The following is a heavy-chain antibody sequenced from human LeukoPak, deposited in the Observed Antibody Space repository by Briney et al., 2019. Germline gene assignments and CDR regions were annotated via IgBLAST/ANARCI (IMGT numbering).Heavy chain of an antibody. J-gene: IGHJ2*01. Sequence: SKTLSLTCSVSGDSISNNYWTWIRQPPGKGLEWIGHIYYSGSTNYNPSLKSRVTISVDTSKNQFSLKLSSVTAADTAVYSCARRGANSGSYSHFDLWGRGTLVTVSA. V-gene: IGHV4-59*01. CDR2: IYYSGST. CDR3: ARRGANSGSYSHFDL. CDR1: GDSISNNY. D-gene: IGHD1-26*01.